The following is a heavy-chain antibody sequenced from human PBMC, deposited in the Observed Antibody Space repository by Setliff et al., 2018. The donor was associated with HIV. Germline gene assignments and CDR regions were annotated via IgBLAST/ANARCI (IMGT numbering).Heavy chain of an antibody. Sequence: SETLSLTCTVSGGSISSYYLRWIRQPAGKGLEWLGHVFVTGPTNYNSALGSRITISVEPTKNQFSLNLASATAADTAVYYCARAAYSGTYLWEPASDLWGPGTLVTVSS. J-gene: IGHJ2*01. V-gene: IGHV4-4*07. CDR3: ARAAYSGTYLWEPASDL. CDR2: VFVTGPT. D-gene: IGHD1-26*01. CDR1: GGSISSYY.